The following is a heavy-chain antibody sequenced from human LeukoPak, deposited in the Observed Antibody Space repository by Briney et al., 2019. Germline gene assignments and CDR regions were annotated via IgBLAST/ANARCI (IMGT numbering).Heavy chain of an antibody. CDR3: ARRPDYGGTPTFDY. CDR1: GXTFSDYG. CDR2: ISYGGGVK. V-gene: IGHV3-33*08. J-gene: IGHJ4*02. D-gene: IGHD4-23*01. Sequence: PGTSLRLSCSASGXTFSDYGMHWVRQAPGKGLEWLLVISYGGGVKFYADSVKGRFTISTDTSKNTLYLQMNSLRVEDTAVYYCARRPDYGGTPTFDYWGQGTLVTVSS.